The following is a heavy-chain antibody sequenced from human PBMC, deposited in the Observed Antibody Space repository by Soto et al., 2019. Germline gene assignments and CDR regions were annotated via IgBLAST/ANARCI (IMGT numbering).Heavy chain of an antibody. D-gene: IGHD6-13*01. V-gene: IGHV4-4*02. Sequence: ETLSLTCAVSGGSISSSNWWSWVRQPPGKGLEWIGEIYHSGSTNYNPSLKSRVTISVDKSKNQFSLKLSSVTAADTAVYYCARVIAAAVNWFDPWGQGTLVTVSS. CDR3: ARVIAAAVNWFDP. CDR1: GGSISSSNW. CDR2: IYHSGST. J-gene: IGHJ5*02.